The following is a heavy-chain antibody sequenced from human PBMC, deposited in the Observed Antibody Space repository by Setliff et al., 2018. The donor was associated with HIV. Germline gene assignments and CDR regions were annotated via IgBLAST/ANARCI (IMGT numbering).Heavy chain of an antibody. CDR2: IYYSGST. D-gene: IGHD6-25*01. V-gene: IGHV4-59*08. Sequence: SETLSLTCKVSGGSISSYYWSWIRQPPGKGLEWIGYIYYSGSTNYNPSLRSRVTISVDTSKNLFSLKLSSVTAADTAVYYCARGYGAAGGGYWGQGTLDTVSS. CDR3: ARGYGAAGGGY. J-gene: IGHJ4*02. CDR1: GGSISSYY.